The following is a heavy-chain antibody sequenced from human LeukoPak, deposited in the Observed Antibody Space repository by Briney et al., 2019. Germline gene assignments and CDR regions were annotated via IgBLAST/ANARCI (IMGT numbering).Heavy chain of an antibody. Sequence: SEILSLTCAVYGGSFSGYYWSWIRQPPGKGLEWIGEINHSGSTNYNPSLKSRVTISVDTSKNQFSLKLSSVTAADTAVYYCARGDNWNDVMDYWGQGTLVTVSS. CDR3: ARGDNWNDVMDY. CDR1: GGSFSGYY. V-gene: IGHV4-34*01. D-gene: IGHD1-20*01. J-gene: IGHJ4*02. CDR2: INHSGST.